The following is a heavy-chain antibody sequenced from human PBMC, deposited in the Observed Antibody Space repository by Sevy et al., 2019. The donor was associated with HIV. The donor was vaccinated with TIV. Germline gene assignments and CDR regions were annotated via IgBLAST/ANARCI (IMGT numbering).Heavy chain of an antibody. V-gene: IGHV3-30*02. D-gene: IGHD1-1*01. CDR3: AKERELPPFDC. CDR1: GFTFSNSG. Sequence: GGSLRLSCAASGFTFSNSGMHWVRQAPGKGLEWVAFIRYDGSDRFYADSVKGRFTISRDNSKNTLYLQINSLRVEDTAVYYCAKERELPPFDCWGQGILVTVSS. CDR2: IRYDGSDR. J-gene: IGHJ4*02.